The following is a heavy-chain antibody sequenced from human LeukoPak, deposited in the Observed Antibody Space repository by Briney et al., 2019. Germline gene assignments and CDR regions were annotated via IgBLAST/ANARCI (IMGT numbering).Heavy chain of an antibody. V-gene: IGHV4-59*01. CDR2: IFYSGST. J-gene: IGHJ5*02. CDR3: AREFNWFDP. Sequence: SETLSLTCIVSGGSISSYYWSWIRQPPGKGLEWIGYIFYSGSTHYNSSLTSRVAISLDTSKSQFSLKLSSVTAADTAVYYCAREFNWFDPWGQGILVTVSS. CDR1: GGSISSYY.